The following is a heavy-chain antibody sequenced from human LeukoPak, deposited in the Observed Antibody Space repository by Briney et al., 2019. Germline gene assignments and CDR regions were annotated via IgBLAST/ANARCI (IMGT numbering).Heavy chain of an antibody. V-gene: IGHV4-59*01. CDR1: GGSISSYH. CDR2: IYYSGST. CDR3: ARERSGYSSGHDAFDI. D-gene: IGHD6-19*01. J-gene: IGHJ3*02. Sequence: SETLSLTCTVSGGSISSYHWSWIRQPPGKGLECIGFIYYSGSTNYNPSLKSRVTISVDTSKNQFSLKLSSVTAADTAVYYCARERSGYSSGHDAFDIWGQGTMVTVSS.